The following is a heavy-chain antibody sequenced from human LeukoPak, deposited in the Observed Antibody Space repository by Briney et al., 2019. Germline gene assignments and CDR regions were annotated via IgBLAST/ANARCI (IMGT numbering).Heavy chain of an antibody. CDR2: ISGDGGST. D-gene: IGHD2-15*01. V-gene: IGHV3-43*02. CDR3: AKDPDRAAYCSGGSCYSGFDY. Sequence: GGSLRLSCAASGFTFDDYAMHWVRQAPGKGLEWVSLISGDGGSTYYADSVKGRFTISRDNSKNSLYLQMNSLRTEDTALYYCAKDPDRAAYCSGGSCYSGFDYRGQGTLVTVSS. J-gene: IGHJ4*02. CDR1: GFTFDDYA.